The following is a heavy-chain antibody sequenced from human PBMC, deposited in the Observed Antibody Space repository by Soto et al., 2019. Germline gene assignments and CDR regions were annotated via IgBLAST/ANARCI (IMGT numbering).Heavy chain of an antibody. CDR1: GFTFSSYG. J-gene: IGHJ4*02. CDR3: AKTFGHNWLLDY. D-gene: IGHD1-1*01. Sequence: EVQLLESGGGLVQPGGSLRLSCAASGFTFSSYGMSWVRQATGKGLEWLAAVSGSGGSIYYADSVKGRFTISRDNSKNTLFLQLSSMRVEVTAVYYCAKTFGHNWLLDYWGLGTLLTVSS. CDR2: VSGSGGSI. V-gene: IGHV3-23*01.